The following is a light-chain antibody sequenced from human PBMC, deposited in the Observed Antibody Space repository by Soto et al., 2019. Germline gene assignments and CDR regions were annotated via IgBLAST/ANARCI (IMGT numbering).Light chain of an antibody. CDR2: AAS. V-gene: IGKV1-17*03. CDR1: QDIGNH. CDR3: QQLNSYPFN. Sequence: DSQMTQSLCGMCASVVGRVTISCRASQDIGNHLAWFQQKPGKVPQRLIYAASTLQSGVPSRFSGSGSGTDFTLTISSLQPEDFATYHCQQLNSYPFNCGGGTKGDIK. J-gene: IGKJ4*01.